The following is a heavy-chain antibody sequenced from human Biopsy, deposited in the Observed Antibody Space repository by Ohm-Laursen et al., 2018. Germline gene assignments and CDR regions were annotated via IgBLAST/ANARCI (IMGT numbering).Heavy chain of an antibody. J-gene: IGHJ5*01. D-gene: IGHD6-19*01. CDR3: AREQPALSGGGSWFDS. CDR2: ISWDGGSE. Sequence: SLRLSCAASGFTFDDHVMHWVRQAPGKGLEWVSGISWDGGSEGYADSVKGRFTISRDNPKNSLYLQMNSLRADDSAVYFCAREQPALSGGGSWFDSWGQGTLAIVSS. V-gene: IGHV3-9*01. CDR1: GFTFDDHV.